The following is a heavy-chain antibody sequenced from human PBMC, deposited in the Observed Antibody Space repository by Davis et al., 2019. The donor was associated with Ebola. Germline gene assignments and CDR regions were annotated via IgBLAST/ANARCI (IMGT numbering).Heavy chain of an antibody. CDR2: IWDDGSNK. D-gene: IGHD6-19*01. CDR3: ATTPQYSSGQNKPFDY. CDR1: GFSITTSP. Sequence: PAGSLTLSCAASGFSITTSPMNWVRQAPGKGLQWVAVIWDDGSNKYYADSVKGRFTISRDNSKNTLYLQMNSLRAEDTAVYYCATTPQYSSGQNKPFDYWGQGTLVTVSS. V-gene: IGHV3-33*08. J-gene: IGHJ4*02.